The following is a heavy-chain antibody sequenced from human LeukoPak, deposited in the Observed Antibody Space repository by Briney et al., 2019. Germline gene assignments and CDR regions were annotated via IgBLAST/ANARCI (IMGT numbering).Heavy chain of an antibody. CDR3: ARDIEWFGESSYYDMDV. V-gene: IGHV1-69*13. D-gene: IGHD3-10*01. J-gene: IGHJ6*02. Sequence: GASVKLSCKASGGTFSSYAISWVRQAPGQGLEWMGGIIPIFGTANYAQKFQGRVTITADESTSTAYMELSSLRSEDTAVYYCARDIEWFGESSYYDMDVWGQGTTVTVSS. CDR1: GGTFSSYA. CDR2: IIPIFGTA.